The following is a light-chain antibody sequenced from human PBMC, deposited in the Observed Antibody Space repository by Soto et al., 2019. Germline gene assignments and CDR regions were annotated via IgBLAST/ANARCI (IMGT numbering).Light chain of an antibody. CDR1: SSDVGGYNY. CDR2: EIS. J-gene: IGLJ1*01. V-gene: IGLV2-14*01. Sequence: QSALTQPASVSGSPGQSITISCTGTSSDVGGYNYVSWYQQHPGKAPKLMIYEISNRPSGVSSRFSGSRSGNTASLTVSGLQAEDEADYYCSSYTSTSTNVFGTGTKVTVL. CDR3: SSYTSTSTNV.